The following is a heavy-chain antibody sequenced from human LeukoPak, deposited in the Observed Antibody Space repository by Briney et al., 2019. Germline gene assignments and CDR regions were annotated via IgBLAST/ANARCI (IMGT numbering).Heavy chain of an antibody. CDR1: GYTFTSYY. CDR3: ARGGGYSYGFLSYFDY. J-gene: IGHJ4*02. D-gene: IGHD5-18*01. CDR2: INPSGGST. Sequence: ASVKVSCKASGYTFTSYYMHWVRQAPGQGLEWMGIINPSGGSTSYAQKFQGRVTMTRDMSTSTVYMELSSLRSEDTAVYYCARGGGYSYGFLSYFDYWGQGTLVTVSS. V-gene: IGHV1-46*01.